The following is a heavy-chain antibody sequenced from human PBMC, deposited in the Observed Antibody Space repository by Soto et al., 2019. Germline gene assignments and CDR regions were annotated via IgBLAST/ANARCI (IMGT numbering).Heavy chain of an antibody. CDR3: ARDGVGTTTYFGYCDY. V-gene: IGHV3-33*01. Sequence: QVQLVESGGGVVQPGRSLRLSCAASGFTFSGYGMHWVRQAPGKGLEWVAVTRHDGSNTYYADSVRGRFTISRDNSNKMLYLQINSLRAEDTAVYYCARDGVGTTTYFGYCDYWGQGTLVTVSS. D-gene: IGHD1-26*01. CDR2: TRHDGSNT. CDR1: GFTFSGYG. J-gene: IGHJ4*02.